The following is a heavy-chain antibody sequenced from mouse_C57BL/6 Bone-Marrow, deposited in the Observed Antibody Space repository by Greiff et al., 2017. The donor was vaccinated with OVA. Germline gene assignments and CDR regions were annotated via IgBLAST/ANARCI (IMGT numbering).Heavy chain of an antibody. CDR3: ARDSHLGQGMDY. CDR2: ISYSGST. J-gene: IGHJ4*01. CDR1: GYSITRGYD. V-gene: IGHV3-1*01. D-gene: IGHD3-3*01. Sequence: EVQRVESGPGMVKPSQSLSLTCTVTGYSITRGYDWHWIRHFPGNNLELMGYISYSGSTNYNPSLKSRISITHDTSKNHFFLKLNSVTTEDTATYYCARDSHLGQGMDYWGQGTSVTVSS.